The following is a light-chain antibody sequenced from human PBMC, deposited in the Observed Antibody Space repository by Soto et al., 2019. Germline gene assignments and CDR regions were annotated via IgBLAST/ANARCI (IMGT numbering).Light chain of an antibody. CDR2: DTS. CDR1: QTVGSY. V-gene: IGKV3-11*01. Sequence: IVLTQSPATLSLSPGERATLSCRASQTVGSYLAWYQQKPGQAPRLLIYDTSSRATGIPARFSGGGSGTHFTLTISSLEPEDFAVYYCQQRTNWPPYTFGQGTKLEIK. J-gene: IGKJ2*01. CDR3: QQRTNWPPYT.